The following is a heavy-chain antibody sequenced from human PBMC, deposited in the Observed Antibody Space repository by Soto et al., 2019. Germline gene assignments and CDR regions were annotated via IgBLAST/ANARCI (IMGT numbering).Heavy chain of an antibody. CDR3: ASQNFSGFGESGIYYYGMDV. V-gene: IGHV1-69*01. J-gene: IGHJ6*02. CDR1: GGTFSSYA. Sequence: QVQLVQSGAEVKKPGSSVKVSCKASGGTFSSYAISWVRQAPGQGLEWMGGIIPIFGTANYAQKFQGRVTITADESTSTAYMELSSLRSEDTAVYYCASQNFSGFGESGIYYYGMDVWGQGTTVTVSS. D-gene: IGHD3-10*01. CDR2: IIPIFGTA.